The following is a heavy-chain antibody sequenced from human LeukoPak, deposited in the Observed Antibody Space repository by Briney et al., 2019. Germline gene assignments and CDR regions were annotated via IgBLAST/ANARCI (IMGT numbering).Heavy chain of an antibody. CDR3: ARLRMVRGPIGY. J-gene: IGHJ4*02. D-gene: IGHD3-10*01. CDR1: GGSISSYY. CDR2: IYYSGST. V-gene: IGHV4-59*08. Sequence: PSETLSLTCTASGGSISSYYWSWIRQPPGKGLWWMGYIYYSGSTNYNPSLKSRVTISVDTSKNQFSLKLSSVTAADTAVYYCARLRMVRGPIGYWGQGTLVTVSS.